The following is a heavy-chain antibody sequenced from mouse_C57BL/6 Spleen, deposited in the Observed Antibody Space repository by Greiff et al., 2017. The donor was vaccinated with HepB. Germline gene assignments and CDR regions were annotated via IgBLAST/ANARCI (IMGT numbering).Heavy chain of an antibody. J-gene: IGHJ3*01. CDR1: GYTFTDYN. CDR2: INPNNGGT. Sequence: EVQLQQSGPELVKPGASVKIPCKASGYTFTDYNMDWVKQSHGKSLEWIGDINPNNGGTIYNQKFKGKATLTVDKSSSTAYMELRSLTSEDTAVYYCAREGYYGSSYRGPWFAYWGQGTLVTVSA. CDR3: AREGYYGSSYRGPWFAY. V-gene: IGHV1-18*01. D-gene: IGHD1-1*01.